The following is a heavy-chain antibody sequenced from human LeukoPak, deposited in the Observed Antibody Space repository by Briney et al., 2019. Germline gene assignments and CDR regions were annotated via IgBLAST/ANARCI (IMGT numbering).Heavy chain of an antibody. CDR1: GYSISSGYY. V-gene: IGHV4-38-2*01. CDR3: ARHIEVYDYVWGSYLDY. D-gene: IGHD3-16*01. CDR2: IYHNGDT. Sequence: SETLSLTCAVSGYSISSGYYWGWIRQPPGEGLEWIASIYHNGDTYYNSSLKSRVTISVDTSKNQFSLKLCSVTAADTAVYYCARHIEVYDYVWGSYLDYWGQGTLVTVSS. J-gene: IGHJ4*02.